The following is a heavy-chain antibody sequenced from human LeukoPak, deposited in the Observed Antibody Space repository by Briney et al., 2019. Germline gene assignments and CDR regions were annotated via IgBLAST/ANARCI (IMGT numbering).Heavy chain of an antibody. CDR3: ARAKGSGSYDN. V-gene: IGHV3-30*04. CDR1: GFTFSSYA. CDR2: ISYDGSNK. J-gene: IGHJ4*02. D-gene: IGHD3-10*01. Sequence: GGSLRLSCAASGFTFSSYAMHWVRQAPGKGLEWVAVISYDGSNKYYADSVKGRFTISRDNSKNTLYLQMDSLRAEDTAVYYCARAKGSGSYDNWGQGTLVTVSS.